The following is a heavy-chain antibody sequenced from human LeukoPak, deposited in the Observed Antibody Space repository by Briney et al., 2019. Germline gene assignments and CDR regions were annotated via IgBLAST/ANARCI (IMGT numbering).Heavy chain of an antibody. Sequence: SETLSLTCSVSGGSIRGFYWSWIRQPAGKGLDWIGRIHSSGSTNYNPSLKSRVTMSLDTSKSQFSLELSSVTAADTAVYYCARVTGYMIEDYFDYWGQGILVTVSS. J-gene: IGHJ4*02. CDR3: ARVTGYMIEDYFDY. CDR2: IHSSGST. D-gene: IGHD3-22*01. V-gene: IGHV4-4*07. CDR1: GGSIRGFY.